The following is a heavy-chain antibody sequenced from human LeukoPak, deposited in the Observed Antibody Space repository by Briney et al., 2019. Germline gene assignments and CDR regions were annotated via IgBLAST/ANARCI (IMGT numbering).Heavy chain of an antibody. CDR1: GYTFTGYY. Sequence: ASVKVSCKASGYTFTGYYMHWVGQAPGQGLEWMGWINPNSGGTNYAQKFQGWVTMTRDTSISTAYMELSRLRSDDTAVYYCARGPYYYDSSGYSPLEFDPWGQGTLVTVSS. V-gene: IGHV1-2*04. CDR2: INPNSGGT. D-gene: IGHD3-22*01. CDR3: ARGPYYYDSSGYSPLEFDP. J-gene: IGHJ5*02.